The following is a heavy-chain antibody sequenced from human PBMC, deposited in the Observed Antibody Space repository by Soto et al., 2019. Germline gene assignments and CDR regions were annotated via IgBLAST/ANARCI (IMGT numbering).Heavy chain of an antibody. Sequence: ASVKVSCKASGYTFTSYGISWVRQAPGQGLEWMGWISAYNGNTNYAQKLQGRVTMTTDTSTSTAYMELRSLRSDDTAVYYCARGGGGYCSSTSCYRSFDYWGQGTLVTVSS. CDR3: ARGGGGYCSSTSCYRSFDY. D-gene: IGHD2-2*03. CDR1: GYTFTSYG. V-gene: IGHV1-18*01. CDR2: ISAYNGNT. J-gene: IGHJ4*02.